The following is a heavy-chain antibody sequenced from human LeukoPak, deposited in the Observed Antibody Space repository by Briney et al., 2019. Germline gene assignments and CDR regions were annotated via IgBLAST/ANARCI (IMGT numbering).Heavy chain of an antibody. CDR3: ARGASYYDYVWGSYRYTDAFDI. CDR1: GGSFSGYY. CDR2: ISHSGST. V-gene: IGHV4-34*01. D-gene: IGHD3-16*02. J-gene: IGHJ3*02. Sequence: SETLSLTCAVYGGSFSGYYWSWIRQPPGKGLEWIGEISHSGSTNYNPSLKSRVTISVDTSKNQFSLKLSSVTAADTAVYYCARGASYYDYVWGSYRYTDAFDIWGQGTMVTVSS.